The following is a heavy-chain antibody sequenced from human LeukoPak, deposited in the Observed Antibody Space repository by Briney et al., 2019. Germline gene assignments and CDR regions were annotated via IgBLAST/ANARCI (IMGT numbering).Heavy chain of an antibody. CDR2: INHSGST. V-gene: IGHV4-34*01. D-gene: IGHD5-18*01. CDR3: ARGRRRGYGTDY. Sequence: SSETLSLTCTVSGGSFSGYYWSWIRQPPGKGLEWIGEINHSGSTNYNPSLKSRVTISVDTSKNQFSLKLSSVTAADTAVYYCARGRRRGYGTDYWGQGTLVTVSS. J-gene: IGHJ4*02. CDR1: GGSFSGYY.